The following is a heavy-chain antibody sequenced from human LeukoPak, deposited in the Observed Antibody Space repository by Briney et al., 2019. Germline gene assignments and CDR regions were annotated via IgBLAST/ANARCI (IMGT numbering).Heavy chain of an antibody. Sequence: SVKVSCKASGGTFSSYAISWVRQAPGQGLEWMGGIIPIFGTANYAQKFQGRVTITADKSTSTAYMEMSGLRFEDTAVYYCARVFGVVPAARFDPWGQGTLVTVSS. CDR2: IIPIFGTA. V-gene: IGHV1-69*06. D-gene: IGHD2-2*01. CDR1: GGTFSSYA. CDR3: ARVFGVVPAARFDP. J-gene: IGHJ5*02.